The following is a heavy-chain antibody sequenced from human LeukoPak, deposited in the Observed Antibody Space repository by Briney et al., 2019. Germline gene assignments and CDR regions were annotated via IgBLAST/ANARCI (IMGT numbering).Heavy chain of an antibody. Sequence: GGSLRLSCAASGFTFDDYGMSWVRQAPGKGLEWVSGINWNGGSTGYADSVKGRFTISRDNAKNSLYLQMNSLRAEDTALYHCARGQYSGFGDPMDVWGQGTTVTVSS. CDR3: ARGQYSGFGDPMDV. J-gene: IGHJ6*02. CDR2: INWNGGST. CDR1: GFTFDDYG. V-gene: IGHV3-20*01. D-gene: IGHD3-10*01.